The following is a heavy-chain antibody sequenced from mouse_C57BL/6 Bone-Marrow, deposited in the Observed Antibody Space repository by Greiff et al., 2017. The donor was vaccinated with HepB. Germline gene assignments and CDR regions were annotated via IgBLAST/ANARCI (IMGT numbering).Heavy chain of an antibody. V-gene: IGHV4-1*01. J-gene: IGHJ2*01. D-gene: IGHD1-1*02. CDR3: AREVDLDY. CDR2: INPDGSTI. CDR1: EMDFSNNW. Sequence: VNLPRPGGGLVRPGGPRKLSVQAPEMDFSNNWMGWVRRAPGKGLEGIVEINPDGSTINYAPSLKDKFIISRDNAKNTLYLQMSKVRSEDTALYYCAREVDLDYWGQGTTLTVSS.